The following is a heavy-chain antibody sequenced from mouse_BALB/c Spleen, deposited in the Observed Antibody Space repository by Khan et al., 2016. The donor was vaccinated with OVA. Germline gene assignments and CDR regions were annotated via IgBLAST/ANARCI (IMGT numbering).Heavy chain of an antibody. D-gene: IGHD1-1*01. CDR2: IWGDGNT. CDR3: AKFTPDYDSMDY. Sequence: QVQLQQSGPGLVAPSQSLSITCAVSGFSLTSYGVNWVRQPPGKGLEWLGVIWGDGNTNYHSALISRLIISKDNSKTQVFLKLNSLQTDDTATDYCAKFTPDYDSMDYWGQGTSVTVSS. J-gene: IGHJ4*01. V-gene: IGHV2-3*01. CDR1: GFSLTSYG.